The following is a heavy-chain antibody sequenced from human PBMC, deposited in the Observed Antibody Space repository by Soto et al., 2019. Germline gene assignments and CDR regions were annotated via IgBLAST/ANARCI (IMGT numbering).Heavy chain of an antibody. D-gene: IGHD3-10*01. V-gene: IGHV3-30*18. CDR1: AFTFSSYG. CDR3: AKDRAMARGLIYYYYYGMDV. Sequence: QVQLVESGGGVVQPGESLRLSCAASAFTFSSYGMHWVRQAPGKGLEWVAVISYDGSNKYYADSVKGRFTISRDNSKNTLYLQMSSLRAEDTAVFYCAKDRAMARGLIYYYYYGMDVWGQGTTVTVSS. CDR2: ISYDGSNK. J-gene: IGHJ6*02.